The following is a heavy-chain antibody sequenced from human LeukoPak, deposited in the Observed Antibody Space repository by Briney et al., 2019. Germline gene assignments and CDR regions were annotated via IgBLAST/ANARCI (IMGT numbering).Heavy chain of an antibody. J-gene: IGHJ3*02. CDR2: IIPIFGTA. Sequence: ASVKVSCKVSGYTLTELSMHWVRQAPGQGLEWMGGIIPIFGTANYAQKFQGRVTITADESTSTAYMELSSLKASDTAMYYCARPRGGSYSASDIWGQGTMVTVSS. D-gene: IGHD1-26*01. V-gene: IGHV1-69*13. CDR1: GYTLTELS. CDR3: ARPRGGSYSASDI.